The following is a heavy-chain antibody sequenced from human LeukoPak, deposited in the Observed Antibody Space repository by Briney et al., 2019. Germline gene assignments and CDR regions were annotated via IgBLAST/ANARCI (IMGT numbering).Heavy chain of an antibody. J-gene: IGHJ5*02. CDR1: GGSISSGDYY. V-gene: IGHV4-61*08. CDR3: ARDPGGSGPAS. CDR2: ISYSGST. Sequence: PSETLSLTCSVSGGSISSGDYYWSWIRQPPGKGLEWIGYISYSGSTNYSPSFKSRVTISIDTSKNQFSLKLSSVTAADTAVYYCARDPGGSGPASWGPGTLVTVSS. D-gene: IGHD6-19*01.